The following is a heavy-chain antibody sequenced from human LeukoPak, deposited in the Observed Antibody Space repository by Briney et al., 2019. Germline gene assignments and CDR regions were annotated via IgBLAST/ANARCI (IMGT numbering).Heavy chain of an antibody. D-gene: IGHD3-3*01. Sequence: GGSLRLSCAASGFTFSSSTMSWVRQAPGKGLEWVAVISNDGSNKYYADSVKGRFTISRDNSKNTLYLQMNSLRAEDTAVYYCATDRGWRTSGYYLYYFEYWGQGTLVTYSS. V-gene: IGHV3-30*04. J-gene: IGHJ4*02. CDR2: ISNDGSNK. CDR3: ATDRGWRTSGYYLYYFEY. CDR1: GFTFSSST.